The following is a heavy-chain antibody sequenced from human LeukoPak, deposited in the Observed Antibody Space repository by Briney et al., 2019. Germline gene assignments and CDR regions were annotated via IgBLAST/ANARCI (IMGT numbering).Heavy chain of an antibody. Sequence: SETLSLTCTVSGGSISSYYWSWIRQPPGKGLEWIGYIYYSGSTNYNPSLKSRVTISVDTSKNQFSLKLSSVTAADTAVYYCARDREGYGGNPPTYYFDYWGQGTLVTVSS. CDR1: GGSISSYY. D-gene: IGHD4-23*01. CDR3: ARDREGYGGNPPTYYFDY. V-gene: IGHV4-59*01. J-gene: IGHJ4*02. CDR2: IYYSGST.